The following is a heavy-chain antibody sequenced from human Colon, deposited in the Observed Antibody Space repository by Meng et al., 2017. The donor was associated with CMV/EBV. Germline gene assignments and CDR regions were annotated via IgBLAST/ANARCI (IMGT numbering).Heavy chain of an antibody. CDR2: ISGDSAHI. J-gene: IGHJ4*02. CDR3: ARQMTTVTNADY. CDR1: GFVFTNYY. D-gene: IGHD4-17*01. Sequence: CAASGFVFTNYYMNWVRQAPGKGLEWVSSISGDSAHIYYADSLKGRFTISRDNARNSLYLQMNSLRGEDTAVYYCARQMTTVTNADYWGLGTLVTVSS. V-gene: IGHV3-21*01.